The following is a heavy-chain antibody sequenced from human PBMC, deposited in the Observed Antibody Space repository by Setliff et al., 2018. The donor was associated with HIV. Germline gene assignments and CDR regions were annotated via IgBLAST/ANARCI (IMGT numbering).Heavy chain of an antibody. CDR1: GFIFRSYN. D-gene: IGHD1-26*01. V-gene: IGHV3-48*03. CDR3: AKDRSGSYSFARD. J-gene: IGHJ4*02. CDR2: ISSSGSTI. Sequence: GGSLRLSCAASGFIFRSYNINWVRQAPGKGLEWISSISSSGSTIYYADSVKGRFTVSRDNAKNSLYLQMNSLRAEDTAVYYCAKDRSGSYSFARDWGQGTLVTVSS.